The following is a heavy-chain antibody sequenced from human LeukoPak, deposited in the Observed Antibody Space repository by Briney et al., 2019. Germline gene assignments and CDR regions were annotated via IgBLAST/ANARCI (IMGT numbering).Heavy chain of an antibody. CDR3: AKETIYDILTGYYYFDY. CDR1: GFTFSSYG. V-gene: IGHV3-30*18. J-gene: IGHJ4*02. D-gene: IGHD3-9*01. Sequence: PGGSLRLSCAASGFTFSSYGMHWVRQAPGKGLEWVAVISYDGSNKYYADSVKGRFTISRDNSKNTLYLQMNSLRAEDTAVYYCAKETIYDILTGYYYFDYWGQGTLVTVSS. CDR2: ISYDGSNK.